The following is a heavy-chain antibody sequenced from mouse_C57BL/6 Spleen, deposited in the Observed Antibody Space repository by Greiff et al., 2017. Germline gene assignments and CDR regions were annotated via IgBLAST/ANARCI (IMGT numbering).Heavy chain of an antibody. CDR2: IRSKSNNYAT. J-gene: IGHJ3*01. D-gene: IGHD1-1*01. CDR3: VRHNPDYGSSYDY. CDR1: GFSFNTYA. V-gene: IGHV10-1*01. Sequence: EVQLVESGGGLVQPKGSLKLSCAASGFSFNTYAMNWVRQAPGKGLEWVARIRSKSNNYATYYADSVKDRFTISRDDSESMLYLQMNNLKPEDTAMYYCVRHNPDYGSSYDYWGQGTLVTVSA.